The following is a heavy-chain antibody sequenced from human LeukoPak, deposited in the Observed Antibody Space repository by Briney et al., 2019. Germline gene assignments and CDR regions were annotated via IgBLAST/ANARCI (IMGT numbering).Heavy chain of an antibody. CDR3: ARDNWGIDY. Sequence: GGSLRLSCAASGFTFSSYWMHWVRQAPGKGLVWVSRMNTDGGATTYADSVKGRFTISRDNAKSTLYLQMNSLRAEDTAVYYCARDNWGIDYWGQGTLVTVSS. V-gene: IGHV3-74*01. J-gene: IGHJ4*02. D-gene: IGHD7-27*01. CDR2: MNTDGGAT. CDR1: GFTFSSYW.